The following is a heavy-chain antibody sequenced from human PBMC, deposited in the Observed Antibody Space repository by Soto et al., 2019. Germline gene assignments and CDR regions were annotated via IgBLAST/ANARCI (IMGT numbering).Heavy chain of an antibody. CDR2: IYSGGST. Sequence: EVQLVESGGGLVQPGGSLRLSCAASGFTVSSNYMSWLRQAPGKGLAWVSVIYSGGSTYYAASVKVRFSISRDNSKNTLYLPRNRLSAEDTAVYNCARESSSGFGNHFDYWGQGTRVIVSS. CDR3: ARESSSGFGNHFDY. J-gene: IGHJ4*02. D-gene: IGHD6-6*01. V-gene: IGHV3-66*01. CDR1: GFTVSSNY.